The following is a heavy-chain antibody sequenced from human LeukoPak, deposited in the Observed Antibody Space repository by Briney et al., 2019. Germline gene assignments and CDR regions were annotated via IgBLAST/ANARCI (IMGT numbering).Heavy chain of an antibody. CDR1: GGSISSSSYY. CDR3: ARRYFGYSSTRGDDY. Sequence: PSETLSLTCTVSGGSISSSSYYWGWIRQPPGKGLEWIGSIYYSGSTYYNPSLESRVTISVDTSKNQFSLKLSSVTAADTAVYYCARRYFGYSSTRGDDYWGQGTLVTVSS. J-gene: IGHJ4*02. V-gene: IGHV4-39*01. D-gene: IGHD6-13*01. CDR2: IYYSGST.